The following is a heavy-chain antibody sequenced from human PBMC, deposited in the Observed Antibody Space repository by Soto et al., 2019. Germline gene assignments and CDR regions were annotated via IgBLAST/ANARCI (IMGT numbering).Heavy chain of an antibody. D-gene: IGHD1-1*01. J-gene: IGHJ6*02. Sequence: PSETLSLTCTVSGGSISSGDYYWSWIRQPPGKGLEWIGYIYYSGSTYYNPSLKSRVTISVDTSKNQFSLKLSSVTAADTAVYYCARWGYVGPLLWRGGNWDYYGIDVRAQGTTDTGSS. CDR3: ARWGYVGPLLWRGGNWDYYGIDV. V-gene: IGHV4-30-4*01. CDR1: GGSISSGDYY. CDR2: IYYSGST.